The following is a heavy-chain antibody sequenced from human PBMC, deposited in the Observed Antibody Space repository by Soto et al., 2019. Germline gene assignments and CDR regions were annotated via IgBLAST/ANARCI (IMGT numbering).Heavy chain of an antibody. CDR2: ISGYNGDT. Sequence: QVHLVQSGAEVKKPGASVKVSCKASGYSFTTYGISWVRQAPGQGLEWMGWISGYNGDTNYAQNFQARVTMTKDTSTSTAYMELRSLRSDDTAVYYCAREGVRPYYYYGMDVWGQGTTVTVSS. D-gene: IGHD2-21*01. CDR1: GYSFTTYG. V-gene: IGHV1-18*01. CDR3: AREGVRPYYYYGMDV. J-gene: IGHJ6*02.